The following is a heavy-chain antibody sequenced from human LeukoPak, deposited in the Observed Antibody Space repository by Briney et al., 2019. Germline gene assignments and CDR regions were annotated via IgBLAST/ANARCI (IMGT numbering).Heavy chain of an antibody. J-gene: IGHJ4*02. CDR1: GGTFSSYA. CDR2: IIPMFATA. CDR3: AGVSPDPNDFYS. Sequence: SVKVSCKASGGTFSSYAISWVRQAPGQGLEWLGGIIPMFATAKYAQKLQGRVTITTDESTSTAYMELSSLRSQDTAVYYCAGVSPDPNDFYSWGQGTLVTVSS. D-gene: IGHD2-8*01. V-gene: IGHV1-69*05.